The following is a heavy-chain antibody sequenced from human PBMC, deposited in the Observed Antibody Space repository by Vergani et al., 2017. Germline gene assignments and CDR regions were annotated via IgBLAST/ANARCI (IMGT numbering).Heavy chain of an antibody. D-gene: IGHD2/OR15-2a*01. J-gene: IGHJ4*02. CDR1: GFTFSSYS. V-gene: IGHV3-21*04. Sequence: EVQLVESGGGLVKPGGSLRLSCAASGFTFSSYSMNWVRQAPGKGLEWVSRIKSDGSITAYADSVKGRFTISRDNSKNTVYLQMNSLKAEDRATYYCAREERSNTSPFVGDWGQGTLVTV. CDR3: AREERSNTSPFVGD. CDR2: IKSDGSIT.